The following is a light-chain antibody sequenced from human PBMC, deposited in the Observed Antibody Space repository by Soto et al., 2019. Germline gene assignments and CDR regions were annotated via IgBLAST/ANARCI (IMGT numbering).Light chain of an antibody. V-gene: IGKV1-5*01. CDR3: QQYSSSSEWT. CDR1: QSISSW. CDR2: DAS. J-gene: IGKJ1*01. Sequence: DIQMTQSPSTLSPSLGDRVSITCRASQSISSWLAWYQQKPGKAPKLLXYDASSLESGVPSRFSGSGSGTEFTLTISSLQPDDFATYYCQQYSSSSEWTFGQGTKVDIK.